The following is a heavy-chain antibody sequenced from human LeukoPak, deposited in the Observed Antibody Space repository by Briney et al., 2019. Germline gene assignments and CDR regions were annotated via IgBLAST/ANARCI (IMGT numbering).Heavy chain of an antibody. J-gene: IGHJ4*02. CDR3: ARSPYSSSSDY. V-gene: IGHV3-7*01. CDR1: GFTFSSYW. CDR2: IKQDGSEK. Sequence: GGSLRLSCAASGFTFSSYWMSWVRQAPGKGLEWVANIKQDGSEKYYVDYVKGRFTISRDNAKNSLYLQMNSLRAEVTAVYYCARSPYSSSSDYWGQGALVTVSS. D-gene: IGHD6-6*01.